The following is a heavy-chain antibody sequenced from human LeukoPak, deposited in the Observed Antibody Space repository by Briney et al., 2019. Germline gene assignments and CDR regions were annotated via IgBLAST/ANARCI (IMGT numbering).Heavy chain of an antibody. V-gene: IGHV3-33*01. CDR2: MWYDGSNK. CDR1: GFTFSSYG. D-gene: IGHD6-19*01. CDR3: ARDGSSGWYDY. J-gene: IGHJ4*02. Sequence: GRSLRLSCAASGFTFSSYGMHWVRQAPGKGLEWVAVMWYDGSNKYYADSVKGRFTISRDNSKNTLYLQMNRLRAEDTAVYYCARDGSSGWYDYWGQGTLVTVSS.